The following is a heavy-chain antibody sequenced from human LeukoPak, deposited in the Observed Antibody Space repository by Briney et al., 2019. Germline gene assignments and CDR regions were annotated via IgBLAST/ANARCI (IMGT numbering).Heavy chain of an antibody. V-gene: IGHV3-21*01. CDR2: ISPTSAYI. Sequence: GGSLRLSCAATGFTLSGHSMNWVRQAPGKGLDWVSSISPTSAYIYYQDSVKGRFTISRDDAKNSLYLEMDSLRAEDTAVYYCARAHYSSFDYWGQGTLVTVSS. CDR3: ARAHYSSFDY. J-gene: IGHJ4*02. D-gene: IGHD3-22*01. CDR1: GFTLSGHS.